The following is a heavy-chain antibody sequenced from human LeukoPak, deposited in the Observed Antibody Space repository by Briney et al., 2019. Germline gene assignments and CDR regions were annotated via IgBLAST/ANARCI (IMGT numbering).Heavy chain of an antibody. Sequence: SETLSLTCTVSGGSMKYYYWSWIRQPPGKGLEWIAYSNDNGHSGYNPALESRVTISVDTSKNHFSLRPRSVTAADTAGYYCARESAEYERGSFSDFWGQGILVTVSS. V-gene: IGHV4-59*12. CDR1: GGSMKYYY. CDR3: ARESAEYERGSFSDF. CDR2: SNDNGHS. D-gene: IGHD2-2*01. J-gene: IGHJ4*02.